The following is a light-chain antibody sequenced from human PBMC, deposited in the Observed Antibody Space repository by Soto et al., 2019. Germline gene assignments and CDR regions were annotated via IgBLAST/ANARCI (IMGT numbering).Light chain of an antibody. J-gene: IGKJ4*01. Sequence: DIQMTQSPSSLSASVGDRVTITCRASQDIGPYLAWYQQKSGRVPELLIYSASTLQSGVPSRFSGSGSGADFSLTISGLQPEDAATYYCQKYDSGPLTFGGGNKVEI. CDR1: QDIGPY. V-gene: IGKV1-27*01. CDR3: QKYDSGPLT. CDR2: SAS.